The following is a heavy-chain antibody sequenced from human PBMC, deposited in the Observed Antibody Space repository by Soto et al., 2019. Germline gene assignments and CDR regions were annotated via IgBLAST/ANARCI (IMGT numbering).Heavy chain of an antibody. J-gene: IGHJ5*02. V-gene: IGHV1-46*01. CDR1: GDTFTSYY. Sequence: ASVKVSCKASGDTFTSYYMHWVQQAPGQGLEWMGIINPSGGSTSYAQKFQGRVTMTRDTSTSTVYMELSSLRSEDTAVYYCAGDDTYYDSSGYYHGFDPWGQGTLVTVSS. D-gene: IGHD3-22*01. CDR3: AGDDTYYDSSGYYHGFDP. CDR2: INPSGGST.